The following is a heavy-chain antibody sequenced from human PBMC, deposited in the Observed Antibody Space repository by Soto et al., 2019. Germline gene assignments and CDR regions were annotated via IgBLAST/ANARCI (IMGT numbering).Heavy chain of an antibody. CDR3: ARVHSDSAYYSDC. V-gene: IGHV4-39*01. Sequence: LSLTCTLSGGSISSSSYYWGWIRQPPGKGLEWIGSIYYSGSTYYNPSLKSRVTISVDTSKNQFSLKLSSVTAADTAVYYCARVHSDSAYYSDCWGQGTLVTVSS. D-gene: IGHD3-22*01. CDR1: GGSISSSSYY. J-gene: IGHJ4*02. CDR2: IYYSGST.